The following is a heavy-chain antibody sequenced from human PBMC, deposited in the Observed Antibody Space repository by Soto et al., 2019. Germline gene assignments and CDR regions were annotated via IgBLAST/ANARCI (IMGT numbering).Heavy chain of an antibody. CDR2: IIPIFGTA. CDR1: GGTFSSYA. CDR3: ARHLNYDILTGYYKRGPYYYYGMDV. D-gene: IGHD3-9*01. V-gene: IGHV1-69*06. J-gene: IGHJ6*02. Sequence: SVKVSCKASGGTFSSYAISWVRQAPGQGLEWMGGIIPIFGTANYAQKFQGRVTITADKSTSTAYMELSSLRSEDTAVYYCARHLNYDILTGYYKRGPYYYYGMDVWGQGTTVTVSS.